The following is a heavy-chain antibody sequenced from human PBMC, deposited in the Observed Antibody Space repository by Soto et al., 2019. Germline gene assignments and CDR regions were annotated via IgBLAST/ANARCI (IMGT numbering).Heavy chain of an antibody. Sequence: EVQLVESGGGLVQPGGSLRLSCAASGFTFSSYSMNWVRQAPGKGLEWVSYISLSSYTIYYADSVKGRFTISRDNAKNSLYLQMNSLRAEHTAVYYCARGNNRDGYMEGAFDIWGQGTMVTVSS. D-gene: IGHD5-12*01. CDR2: ISLSSYTI. CDR3: ARGNNRDGYMEGAFDI. J-gene: IGHJ3*02. CDR1: GFTFSSYS. V-gene: IGHV3-48*01.